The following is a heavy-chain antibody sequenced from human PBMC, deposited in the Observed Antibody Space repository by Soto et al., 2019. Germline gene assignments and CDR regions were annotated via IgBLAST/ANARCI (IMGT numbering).Heavy chain of an antibody. J-gene: IGHJ4*02. CDR2: IIPIVGTA. CDR3: ARDKGYYDSSAHAYYFDY. CDR1: GGTFSSSA. Sequence: QVQLVQSGAEVKKPGSSVKVSCKASGGTFSSSAISWVRQAPGQGLEWVGGIIPIVGTANYAQKFQVRVTLPADKPTSTAYIDLSSLKSEDTAVYYCARDKGYYDSSAHAYYFDYWGQGTLVTVSS. D-gene: IGHD3-22*01. V-gene: IGHV1-69*06.